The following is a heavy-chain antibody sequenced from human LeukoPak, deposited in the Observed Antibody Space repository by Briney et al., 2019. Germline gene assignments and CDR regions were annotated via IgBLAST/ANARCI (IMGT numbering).Heavy chain of an antibody. V-gene: IGHV1-8*01. CDR3: ARADYSNYVSYYYYMDV. Sequence: ASVPVSCQACLYTLTRYDINWVRQATGQGRDWVGWMNPKSGNTGFAQKYQRRLTMTRNTSISTAYIELSSLRSEHTAVYYCARADYSNYVSYYYYMDVWGKGTTVTVSS. CDR1: LYTLTRYD. CDR2: MNPKSGNT. J-gene: IGHJ6*03. D-gene: IGHD4-11*01.